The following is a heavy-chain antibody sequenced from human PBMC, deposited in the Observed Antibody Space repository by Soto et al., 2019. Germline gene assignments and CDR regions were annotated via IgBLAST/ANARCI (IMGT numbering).Heavy chain of an antibody. V-gene: IGHV1-18*01. Sequence: QDQLVQSGVEVKKPGASVKVSGKASGYSFTNYGITWGRQAPGQGFEWRGWISAYNGNTNYAQKFQGRVTLTTDASTSTAYLELRSLRSDDTAVYYCARDRGVAPPVAGNTHYYYYMDVWGKGTTVTVSS. CDR3: ARDRGVAPPVAGNTHYYYYMDV. CDR2: ISAYNGNT. J-gene: IGHJ6*03. CDR1: GYSFTNYG. D-gene: IGHD6-19*01.